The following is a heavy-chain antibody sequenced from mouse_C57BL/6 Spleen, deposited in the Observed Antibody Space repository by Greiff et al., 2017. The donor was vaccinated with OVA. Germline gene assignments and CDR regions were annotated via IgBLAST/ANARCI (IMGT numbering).Heavy chain of an antibody. CDR1: GYTFTDYY. CDR2: INPNNGGT. J-gene: IGHJ2*01. V-gene: IGHV1-26*01. D-gene: IGHD2-1*01. CDR3: APYGNYPFGY. Sequence: EVKLQQSGPELVKPGASVKISCKASGYTFTDYYMNWVKQSHGKSLEWIGDINPNNGGTSYNQKFKGKATLTVDKSSSTAYMELRSLTSEDSAVYYCAPYGNYPFGYWGQGTTLTVSS.